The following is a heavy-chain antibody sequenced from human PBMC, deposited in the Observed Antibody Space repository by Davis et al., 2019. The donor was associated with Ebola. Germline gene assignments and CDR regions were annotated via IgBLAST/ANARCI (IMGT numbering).Heavy chain of an antibody. Sequence: HSQTLSLTCAISGDSVSGNSGAWNWIRQSPSRGLEWLGRTYYNSKWYNDYAMSVKGRITINPDTSKNQFSLQLNSVTPEDTALYYCARGWLRAGMDVWGEGTTVTVPS. CDR3: ARGWLRAGMDV. CDR1: GDSVSGNSGA. V-gene: IGHV6-1*01. J-gene: IGHJ6*04. CDR2: TYYNSKWYN. D-gene: IGHD5-18*01.